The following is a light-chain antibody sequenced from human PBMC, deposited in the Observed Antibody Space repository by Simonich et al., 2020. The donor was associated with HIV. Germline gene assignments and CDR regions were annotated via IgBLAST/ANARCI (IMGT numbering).Light chain of an antibody. Sequence: QSALTQPASVSGSPGQSITISCTGTSSDLGGYNYVSWYQHHPGKAPKLMIFDVSKRPSGVSKRFSGSKSGNTASLTISGLQAEDEADYYCSSYTSSSTWVFGGGTKLTVL. CDR3: SSYTSSSTWV. J-gene: IGLJ3*02. CDR2: DVS. CDR1: SSDLGGYNY. V-gene: IGLV2-14*03.